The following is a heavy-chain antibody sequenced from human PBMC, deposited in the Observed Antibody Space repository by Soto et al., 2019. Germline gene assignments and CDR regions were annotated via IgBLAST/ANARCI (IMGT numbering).Heavy chain of an antibody. Sequence: EVQLLESGGGWVQPGGSLRLSCAVSGFTFSSSAMAWVRQAPGEGPEWVSSISGSGAVSFYADSVRGRFIISRDNSMNTLHLQMNSLGAEDTAVYHCAKMAYFGDPLGGDSWGQGTLVTVSS. CDR1: GFTFSSSA. V-gene: IGHV3-23*01. CDR2: ISGSGAVS. J-gene: IGHJ4*02. D-gene: IGHD3-10*01. CDR3: AKMAYFGDPLGGDS.